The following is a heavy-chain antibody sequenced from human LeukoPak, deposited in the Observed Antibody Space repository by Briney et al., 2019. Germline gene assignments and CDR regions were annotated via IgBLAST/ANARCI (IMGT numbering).Heavy chain of an antibody. V-gene: IGHV3-21*01. Sequence: GGSLRLSCAASGFTFSSYNLNWVRQAPGKGLEWVSSMTSTSHVYYADSLKGRFTISRDNAKNSLYLQMNSLRAEDTAVYYCARDLDFWSGYKDYWGQGTLVTVSS. CDR1: GFTFSSYN. CDR2: MTSTSHV. J-gene: IGHJ4*02. CDR3: ARDLDFWSGYKDY. D-gene: IGHD3-3*01.